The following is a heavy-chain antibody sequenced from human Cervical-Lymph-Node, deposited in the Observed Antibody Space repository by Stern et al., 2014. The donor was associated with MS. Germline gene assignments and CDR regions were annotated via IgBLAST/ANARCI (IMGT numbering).Heavy chain of an antibody. CDR2: IGYDGAYT. V-gene: IGHV3-30*04. CDR1: GFTFSSYA. D-gene: IGHD1-1*01. Sequence: VHLVESGGGVVQPGRSLRLSCAASGFTFSSYAMHWVRQAPGKGLEWVTVIGYDGAYTYYADSVKGRFTVSRDNSKNTLYLQINSLRTEDTAVYYCARGTGIRTVDYWGQGILVTVSS. CDR3: ARGTGIRTVDY. J-gene: IGHJ4*02.